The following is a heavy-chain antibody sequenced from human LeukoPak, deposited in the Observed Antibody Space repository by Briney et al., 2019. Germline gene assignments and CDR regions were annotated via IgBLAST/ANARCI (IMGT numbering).Heavy chain of an antibody. D-gene: IGHD5-12*01. CDR2: IKQDGSEK. Sequence: GGSLRLSCAASGFTFSSYWMSWVRQAPGKGLEWVANIKQDGSEKYYVDSVKGRFTISRDNAKNSLYLQMNSLRAEDTAVYYCARDRYETLNWFDPWGQGTLVTVSS. V-gene: IGHV3-7*01. J-gene: IGHJ5*02. CDR1: GFTFSSYW. CDR3: ARDRYETLNWFDP.